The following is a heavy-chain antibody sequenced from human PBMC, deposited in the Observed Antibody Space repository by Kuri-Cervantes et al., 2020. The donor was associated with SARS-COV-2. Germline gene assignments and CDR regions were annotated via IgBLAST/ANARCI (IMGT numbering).Heavy chain of an antibody. V-gene: IGHV3-74*01. J-gene: IGHJ4*02. CDR2: INSDGSST. CDR3: ARDANYGSRLPRKFDY. CDR1: GFTFSSYW. Sequence: GESLKISCAASGFTFSSYWMHWLRQAPGKGLVWVSRINSDGSSTSYADSVKGRFTISRDNAKNSLYLQMNSLRDEDTAVYYCARDANYGSRLPRKFDYWGQGTLVTVSS. D-gene: IGHD5-12*01.